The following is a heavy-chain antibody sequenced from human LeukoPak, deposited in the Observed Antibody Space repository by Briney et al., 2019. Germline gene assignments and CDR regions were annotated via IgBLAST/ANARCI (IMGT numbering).Heavy chain of an antibody. V-gene: IGHV3-30*04. CDR2: ISYGGSNK. CDR1: GFTFSSYA. Sequence: GGSLRLSCAASGFTFSSYAMHWVRQAPGKGLEWVAVISYGGSNKYYADSVKGRFTISRDNSKNTLYLQMNSLRAEDTAVYYCARDQRYSSGWLDYYGMDVWGQGTTVTVSS. D-gene: IGHD6-19*01. CDR3: ARDQRYSSGWLDYYGMDV. J-gene: IGHJ6*02.